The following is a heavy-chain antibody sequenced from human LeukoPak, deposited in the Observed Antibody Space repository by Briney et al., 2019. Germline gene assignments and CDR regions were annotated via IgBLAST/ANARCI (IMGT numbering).Heavy chain of an antibody. V-gene: IGHV1-2*02. CDR2: INPNNGGT. CDR1: GYTFTAYH. CDR3: APGERIAAAAPLYYFDY. J-gene: IGHJ4*02. Sequence: ASVEVSCKTSGYTFTAYHMHWVRQAPGEGLEWMGWINPNNGGTNYAQKFQGRVTLTRDTSISTAYMELSRLRSDDTAVYYCAPGERIAAAAPLYYFDYWGQGTLVTVSS. D-gene: IGHD6-13*01.